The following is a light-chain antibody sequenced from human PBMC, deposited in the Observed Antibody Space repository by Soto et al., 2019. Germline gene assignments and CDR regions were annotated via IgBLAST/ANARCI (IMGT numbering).Light chain of an antibody. J-gene: IGLJ3*02. Sequence: QSVLTQSPSASGTPGQTVTISCSGINSNIGKNYVYWYQQFPGTAPKLLIYKNDPRPSGVPDRFSGSKSGTSASLAISGLRSEDEADYYCAPWDDSLNGWVFGGGTKVTVL. V-gene: IGLV1-47*01. CDR3: APWDDSLNGWV. CDR2: KND. CDR1: NSNIGKNY.